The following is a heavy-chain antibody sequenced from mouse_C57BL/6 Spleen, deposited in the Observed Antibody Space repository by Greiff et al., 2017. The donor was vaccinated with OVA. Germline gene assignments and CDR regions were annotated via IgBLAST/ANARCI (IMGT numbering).Heavy chain of an antibody. Sequence: VKLMESGPELVKPGASVKISCKASGYSFTSYYIHWVKQRPGQGLEWIGWIYPGSGNTKYNEKFKGKATLTADTSSSTAYMQLSSLTSEDSAVYYCARKGIYYDYDVGYYAMDYWGQGTSVTVSS. V-gene: IGHV1-66*01. CDR3: ARKGIYYDYDVGYYAMDY. CDR2: IYPGSGNT. CDR1: GYSFTSYY. J-gene: IGHJ4*01. D-gene: IGHD2-4*01.